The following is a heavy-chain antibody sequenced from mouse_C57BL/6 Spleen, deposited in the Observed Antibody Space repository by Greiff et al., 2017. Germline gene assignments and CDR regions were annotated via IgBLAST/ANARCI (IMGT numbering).Heavy chain of an antibody. CDR2: IDPEDGDT. CDR1: GFNIKDYY. D-gene: IGHD2-5*01. V-gene: IGHV14-1*01. J-gene: IGHJ4*01. CDR3: TTVVTIPIPMDY. Sequence: VQLQQSGAELVRPGASVKLSCTASGFNIKDYYMHWVKQRPEQGLEWIGRIDPEDGDTEYAPKFQGKATMTADTSSNTAYLQLSSLTSEDTAVYYCTTVVTIPIPMDYWGQGTSVTVSS.